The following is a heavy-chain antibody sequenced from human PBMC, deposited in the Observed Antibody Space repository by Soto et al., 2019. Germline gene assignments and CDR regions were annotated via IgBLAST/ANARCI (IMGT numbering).Heavy chain of an antibody. D-gene: IGHD3-9*01. J-gene: IGHJ4*02. CDR1: GFTFSNAW. CDR3: TTDPAALRYFDWFEEGPDY. V-gene: IGHV3-15*07. Sequence: PGGSLRLSCAASGFTFSNAWMNWVRQAPGKGLEWVGRIKSKTDGGTTDYAAPVKGRFTISRDDSKNTLYLQMNSLKTEDTAVYYCTTDPAALRYFDWFEEGPDYWGQGTLVTVSS. CDR2: IKSKTDGGTT.